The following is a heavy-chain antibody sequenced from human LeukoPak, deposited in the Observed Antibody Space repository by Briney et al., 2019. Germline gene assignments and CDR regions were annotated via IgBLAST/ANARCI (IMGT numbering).Heavy chain of an antibody. CDR1: GYTSTSYA. CDR3: ARDQIYCSSTSCYYYYGMDV. J-gene: IGHJ6*02. Sequence: ASVKVSCKASGYTSTSYAMHWVRQAPGQRLEWMGWINAGNGNTKYSQKFQGRVTITRDTSASTAYMELSSLRSEDTAMYYCARDQIYCSSTSCYYYYGMDVWGQGTTVTVSS. D-gene: IGHD2-2*01. CDR2: INAGNGNT. V-gene: IGHV1-3*01.